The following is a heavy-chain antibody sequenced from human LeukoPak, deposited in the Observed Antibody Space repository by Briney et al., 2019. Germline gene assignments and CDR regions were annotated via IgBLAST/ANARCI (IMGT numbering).Heavy chain of an antibody. V-gene: IGHV3-21*04. D-gene: IGHD3-10*01. CDR1: GFTFSSYS. CDR3: ARFGEPLGWGPNYFDY. Sequence: GGSLRLSCAASGFTFSSYSMNWVRQAPGKGLEWVSSISSSSSYIYYADSVKGRFTISRDNAKNSLYLQMNSLRVEDTAVYYCARFGEPLGWGPNYFDYWGQGTLVTVSS. J-gene: IGHJ4*02. CDR2: ISSSSSYI.